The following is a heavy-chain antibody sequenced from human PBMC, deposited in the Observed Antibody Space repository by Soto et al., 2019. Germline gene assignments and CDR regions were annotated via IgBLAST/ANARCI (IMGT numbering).Heavy chain of an antibody. CDR3: ARVTLGYCSGGSCYGAFDI. CDR2: IIPIFGTA. V-gene: IGHV1-69*13. CDR1: GGTFSSYA. J-gene: IGHJ3*02. D-gene: IGHD2-15*01. Sequence: SVKVSCKASGGTFSSYAISWVRQAPGQGPEWMGGIIPIFGTANYAQKFQGRVTITADESTSTAYMELSSLRSEDTAVYYCARVTLGYCSGGSCYGAFDIWGQGTMVTVSS.